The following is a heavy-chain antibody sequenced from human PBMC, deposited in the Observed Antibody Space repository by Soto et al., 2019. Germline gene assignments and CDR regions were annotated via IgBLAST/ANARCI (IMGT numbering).Heavy chain of an antibody. CDR2: IYYSGST. J-gene: IGHJ4*02. Sequence: SETLSLTCTVSGGSVSSGSYYWSWIRQPPGKGLEWIGYIYYSGSTNYNPSLKSRVTISVDTSKNQFSLKLTSVTAADTAVYYCARWVPTMNLTPNFASWGQGTLVTFSS. V-gene: IGHV4-61*01. CDR3: ARWVPTMNLTPNFAS. CDR1: GGSVSSGSYY. D-gene: IGHD3-22*01.